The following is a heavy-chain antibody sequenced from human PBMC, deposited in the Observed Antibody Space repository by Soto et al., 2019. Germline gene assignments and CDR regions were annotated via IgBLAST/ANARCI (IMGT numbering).Heavy chain of an antibody. CDR3: ARAGEWLRLGWFDP. CDR1: GFTFRSYG. J-gene: IGHJ5*02. D-gene: IGHD6-19*01. CDR2: IWYDGSNK. V-gene: IGHV3-33*01. Sequence: QVQLVESGGGVVQPGRSLRLSCAASGFTFRSYGMHWVRQAPGKGLEWVAVIWYDGSNKYYADSVKGRFTISRDNSKNTLYLQMNSLRPEDTAVYYCARAGEWLRLGWFDPWGQGTLVTVSS.